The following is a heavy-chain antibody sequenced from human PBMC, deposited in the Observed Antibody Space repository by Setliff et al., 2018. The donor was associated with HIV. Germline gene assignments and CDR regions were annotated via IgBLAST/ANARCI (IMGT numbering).Heavy chain of an antibody. CDR1: GGSISSYH. V-gene: IGHV4-59*01. D-gene: IGHD3-22*01. CDR3: AREVYYDQKGVCRYSVWYFDF. J-gene: IGHJ4*02. CDR2: IYYSGST. Sequence: SETLSLTCSLSGGSISSYHWNWIRQPPGKGLEWIGYIYYSGSTNYNTSLKSRVTISVDTSKNQFSLKLSSVTAADTAVYYCAREVYYDQKGVCRYSVWYFDFWGQGTRVTVSS.